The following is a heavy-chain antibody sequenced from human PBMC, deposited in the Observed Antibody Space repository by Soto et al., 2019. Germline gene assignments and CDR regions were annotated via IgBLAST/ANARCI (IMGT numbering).Heavy chain of an antibody. CDR1: GYDFSTYG. J-gene: IGHJ4*02. V-gene: IGHV1-18*01. D-gene: IGHD1-1*01. CDR2: ISAHNGNT. CDR3: ARGRYGDY. Sequence: QVHLVQSGAEVKKSGASVKVSGKGPGYDFSTYGITWVRQAPGQGLEWMAWISAHNGNTDYAQKLQGRVTVTRDTSTSTAYMELRSLRSDDTAVYYCARGRYGDYWGQGALVTVSS.